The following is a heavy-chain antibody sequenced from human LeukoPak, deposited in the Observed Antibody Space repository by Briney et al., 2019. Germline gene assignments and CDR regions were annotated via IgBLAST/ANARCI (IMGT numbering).Heavy chain of an antibody. Sequence: PGGSLRLSCAASGFTFSSYEMNWVRQAPGKGLEWVSYISSSGSTMSYEDSVKGRFTISRDNSKSTLFLQMNSLRAEDTAVYYCAKDRSTVGYTYGLDYWGQGTLVTVSS. CDR1: GFTFSSYE. D-gene: IGHD5-18*01. V-gene: IGHV3-48*03. J-gene: IGHJ4*02. CDR3: AKDRSTVGYTYGLDY. CDR2: ISSSGSTM.